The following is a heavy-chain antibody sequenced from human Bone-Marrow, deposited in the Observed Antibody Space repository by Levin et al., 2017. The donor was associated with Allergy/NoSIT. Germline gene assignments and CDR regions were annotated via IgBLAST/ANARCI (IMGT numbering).Heavy chain of an antibody. Sequence: PGGSLRLSCAASGFTFSSYAMHWVRQAPGKGLEYVSAISSNGGSTYYANSVKGRFTISRDNSKNTLYLQMGSLRAEDMAVYYCARAPQDSGSYYEDYWGQGTLVTVSS. J-gene: IGHJ4*02. CDR3: ARAPQDSGSYYEDY. V-gene: IGHV3-64*01. CDR2: ISSNGGST. CDR1: GFTFSSYA. D-gene: IGHD1-26*01.